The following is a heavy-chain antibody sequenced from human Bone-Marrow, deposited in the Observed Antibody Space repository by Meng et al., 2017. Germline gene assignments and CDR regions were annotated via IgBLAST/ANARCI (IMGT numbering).Heavy chain of an antibody. Sequence: QVQLQESGPGLVKPSQTLSLTCTVSGGSISSGDYYWSWIRQPPGRGLEWIGYIYYSGSTYYNPSLGSRVTISVDTSKNQFSLILTSVTAADTAVYFCARVETATTNSYFDYWGQGTLVTVSS. CDR2: IYYSGST. V-gene: IGHV4-30-4*01. D-gene: IGHD5-24*01. CDR1: GGSISSGDYY. J-gene: IGHJ4*02. CDR3: ARVETATTNSYFDY.